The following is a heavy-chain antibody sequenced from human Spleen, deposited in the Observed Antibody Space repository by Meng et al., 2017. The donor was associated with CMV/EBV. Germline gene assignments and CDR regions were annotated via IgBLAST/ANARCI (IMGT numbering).Heavy chain of an antibody. D-gene: IGHD2-2*01. CDR3: ARTQYQLLSSPTYYFDY. Sequence: GGSLRLSCAASGFTLSSYSMNWVRQAPGKGLEWVSSISSSSSYIYYADSVKGRFTISRDNAKNSLYLQMNSLRAEDTAVYYCARTQYQLLSSPTYYFDYWGQGTLVTVSS. CDR1: GFTLSSYS. CDR2: ISSSSSYI. V-gene: IGHV3-21*01. J-gene: IGHJ4*02.